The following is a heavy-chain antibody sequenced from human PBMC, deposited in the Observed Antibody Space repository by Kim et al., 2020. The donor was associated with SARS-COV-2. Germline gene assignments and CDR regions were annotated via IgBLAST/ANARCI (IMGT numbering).Heavy chain of an antibody. Sequence: SETLSLTCAVYGGSFSGYYWSWIRQPPGKGLEWIGEINHSGSTNYNPSLKSRVTISVDTSKNQFSLKLSSVTAADTPAYYCARGTTVTTFYYYYCMAVW. V-gene: IGHV4-34*01. CDR1: GGSFSGYY. D-gene: IGHD4-17*01. CDR2: INHSGST. CDR3: ARGTTVTTFYYYYCMAV. J-gene: IGHJ6*01.